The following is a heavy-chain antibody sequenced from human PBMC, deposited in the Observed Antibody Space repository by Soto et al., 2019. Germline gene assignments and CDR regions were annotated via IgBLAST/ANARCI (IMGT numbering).Heavy chain of an antibody. CDR2: IHYSGST. V-gene: IGHV4-31*03. CDR1: GDSITNGLSY. J-gene: IGHJ4*02. D-gene: IGHD6-19*01. Sequence: QVQLQESGPGLVRPSQTLSLTCTVSGDSITNGLSYWSWIRQHPETGLEWIGYIHYSGSTDYTPSLKGRATISVDTSKSQFSRKLTSVTAADTAVYYCARQKWLSPFDYWGQGTLVTVSS. CDR3: ARQKWLSPFDY.